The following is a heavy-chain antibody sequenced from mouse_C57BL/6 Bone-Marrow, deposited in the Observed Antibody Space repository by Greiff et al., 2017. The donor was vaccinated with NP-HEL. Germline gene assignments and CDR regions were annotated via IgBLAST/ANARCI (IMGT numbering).Heavy chain of an antibody. CDR1: GFTFSDYY. J-gene: IGHJ3*01. CDR2: ISNGGGST. Sequence: EVMLVESGGGLVQPGGSLKLSCAASGFTFSDYYMYWVRQTPEKRLEWVAYISNGGGSTYYPDTVKGRFTISRDNAKNTLYLQMSRLKSEDTAMYYCARGDSNFLAWFAYWGQGTLVTVSA. V-gene: IGHV5-12*01. CDR3: ARGDSNFLAWFAY. D-gene: IGHD2-5*01.